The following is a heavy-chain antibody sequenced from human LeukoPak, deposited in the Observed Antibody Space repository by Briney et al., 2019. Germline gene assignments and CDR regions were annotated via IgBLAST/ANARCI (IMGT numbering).Heavy chain of an antibody. J-gene: IGHJ3*02. CDR2: INSDDSDT. Sequence: GESLKISCKGSGYSFTTYWIGWVRQMPGKGLEWMGIINSDDSDTRYSPSFQGQVTISVDKSISTAYLQWSSLKASDTAMYYCARGFLGYGGNSYDAFDMWGQGTMVTVSS. V-gene: IGHV5-51*01. CDR1: GYSFTTYW. CDR3: ARGFLGYGGNSYDAFDM. D-gene: IGHD4-23*01.